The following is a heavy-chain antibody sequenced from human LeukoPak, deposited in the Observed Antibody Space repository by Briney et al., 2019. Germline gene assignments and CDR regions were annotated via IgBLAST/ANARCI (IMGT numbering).Heavy chain of an antibody. V-gene: IGHV1-8*01. D-gene: IGHD3-16*01. J-gene: IGHJ4*02. Sequence: ASVKVSCKASGYTFTSYDINWVRQATGQGLEWMGWMNPNSGNTGYAQKFQGRVTMTRNTSISTAYMELRSLRSDDTAVYYCAREKGEYGMVFDYWGQGTLVTVSS. CDR2: MNPNSGNT. CDR1: GYTFTSYD. CDR3: AREKGEYGMVFDY.